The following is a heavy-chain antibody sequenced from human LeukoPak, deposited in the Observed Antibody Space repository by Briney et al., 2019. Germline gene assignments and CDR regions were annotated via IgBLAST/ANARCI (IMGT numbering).Heavy chain of an antibody. Sequence: GGSLRLSCAASGFTFSSYAMSWVRQAPGKGLEWVSAISGSGGSTYYADSVKGRFTISRDNSKNTLYLQMNSLRAEDTAVYYCAKDRVEYSSSPRIDYWGQGTLVTVSS. CDR2: ISGSGGST. CDR1: GFTFSSYA. D-gene: IGHD6-6*01. V-gene: IGHV3-23*01. J-gene: IGHJ4*02. CDR3: AKDRVEYSSSPRIDY.